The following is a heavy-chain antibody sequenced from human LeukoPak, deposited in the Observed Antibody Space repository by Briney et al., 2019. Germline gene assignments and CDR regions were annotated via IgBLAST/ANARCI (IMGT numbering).Heavy chain of an antibody. CDR2: IYTSGST. J-gene: IGHJ6*03. V-gene: IGHV4-4*09. CDR3: AGALGYCSSTSCSDYYYYYYMDV. Sequence: PSETLSLTCTVSGGSISSYYWSWIRQPPGKGLEWIGYIYTSGSTNYNPSLKSRVTISVDTSKNQFSLKLSSVTAADTAVYYCAGALGYCSSTSCSDYYYYYYMDVWGKGTTVTVSS. CDR1: GGSISSYY. D-gene: IGHD2-2*01.